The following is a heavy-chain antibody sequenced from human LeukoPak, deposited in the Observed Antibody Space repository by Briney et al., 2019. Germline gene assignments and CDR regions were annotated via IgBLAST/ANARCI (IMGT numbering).Heavy chain of an antibody. CDR3: ARAAYDNSGYLTL. CDR2: IWYDGTNK. J-gene: IGHJ4*02. V-gene: IGHV3-33*01. D-gene: IGHD3-22*01. Sequence: GRSLRLSCVASGFTFSSYGMHWVRQAPGKGLEWVAVIWYDGTNKYYAVSVKGRFTISRDSSKNTLYLQMNSLRAEDTAVYYCARAAYDNSGYLTLWGQGTLVTVSS. CDR1: GFTFSSYG.